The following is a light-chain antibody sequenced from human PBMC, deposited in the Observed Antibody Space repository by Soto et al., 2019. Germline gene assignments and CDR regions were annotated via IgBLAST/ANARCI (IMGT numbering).Light chain of an antibody. CDR2: EVN. J-gene: IGLJ1*01. CDR3: TSYTTSSTLSYV. CDR1: SSDVGAYIY. V-gene: IGLV2-14*03. Sequence: SVLTQPASVSGSPGQSITISCGGTSSDVGAYIYVSWYQQYPGKAPKLIIYEVNNRPSGVSGRFSGSKSDTTAYLTISGLQAEDEADYYCTSYTTSSTLSYVFGTGTKVTVL.